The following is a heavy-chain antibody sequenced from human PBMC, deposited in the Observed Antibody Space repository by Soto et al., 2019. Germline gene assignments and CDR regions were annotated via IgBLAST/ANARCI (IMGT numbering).Heavy chain of an antibody. V-gene: IGHV4-39*01. J-gene: IGHJ5*02. Sequence: QLQLQESGPGLVKPSETLSLTCTVSGGSISSSSYYWGWIRQPPGKGLEWIGSIYYSGSTYYNPSLKSRVTISVDPYKNQFSLKLSSVTAADTAVYYCARGPYYDFWSGYSPSWFDPWGQGTLVTVSS. CDR2: IYYSGST. CDR3: ARGPYYDFWSGYSPSWFDP. CDR1: GGSISSSSYY. D-gene: IGHD3-3*01.